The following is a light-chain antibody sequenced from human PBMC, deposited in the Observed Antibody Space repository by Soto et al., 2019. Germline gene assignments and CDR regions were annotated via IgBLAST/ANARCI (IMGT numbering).Light chain of an antibody. CDR1: QSISSN. Sequence: EIVMTQSPATLSVSPGERVTLSCRASQSISSNLAWYQQKPGQAPSLLMYGTSTRATGIPASFSGSGSGTEFTLTISSLQSEDFEVYYCQQYTTWSSITFGQGTRLEIK. V-gene: IGKV3-15*01. CDR3: QQYTTWSSIT. J-gene: IGKJ5*01. CDR2: GTS.